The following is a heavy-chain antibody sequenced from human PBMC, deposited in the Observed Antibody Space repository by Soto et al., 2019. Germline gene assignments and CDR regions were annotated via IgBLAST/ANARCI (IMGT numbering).Heavy chain of an antibody. CDR3: AKAGGGYTKWDFES. V-gene: IGHV3-23*01. Sequence: EVQLLESGGGSVQPGGSLRLSCAASGFSFSGYAMAWVRQAPGKGLEWVSGISGSGATTYYADSVKGRCSISRDNSKNALALRVNRRSAEDTAVYYCAKAGGGYTKWDFESWGHGSLVTVSS. CDR1: GFSFSGYA. CDR2: ISGSGATT. D-gene: IGHD5-12*01. J-gene: IGHJ4*01.